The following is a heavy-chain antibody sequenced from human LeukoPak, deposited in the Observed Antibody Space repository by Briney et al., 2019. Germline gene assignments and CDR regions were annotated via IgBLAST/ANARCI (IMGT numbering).Heavy chain of an antibody. V-gene: IGHV4-4*07. J-gene: IGHJ4*02. CDR3: AREVGGSIAVAGTRYWDY. Sequence: SETLSLTCTVSGGSISSSYWSWIRQPAGKGLEWIGRIYTSGSTNYNPSLRSRVTMSVDTSKNQFSLKLSSVTAADTAVYYCAREVGGSIAVAGTRYWDYWGQGTLVTVSS. CDR1: GGSISSSY. D-gene: IGHD6-19*01. CDR2: IYTSGST.